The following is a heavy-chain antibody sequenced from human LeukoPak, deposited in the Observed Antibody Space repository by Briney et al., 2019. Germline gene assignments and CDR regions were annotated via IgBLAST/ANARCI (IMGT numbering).Heavy chain of an antibody. CDR3: AKEYYGGNSDAFDI. V-gene: IGHV3-23*01. CDR2: ISGSSDST. CDR1: GFTFSSYA. J-gene: IGHJ3*02. D-gene: IGHD4-23*01. Sequence: GGSLRLSCAASGFTFSSYAMSWVRQAPGKGLEWGSGISGSSDSTYYADSAKGGFTISRDNSKNTLYMQMNRLRAEHTALYYCAKEYYGGNSDAFDIWGQGTMVTVSS.